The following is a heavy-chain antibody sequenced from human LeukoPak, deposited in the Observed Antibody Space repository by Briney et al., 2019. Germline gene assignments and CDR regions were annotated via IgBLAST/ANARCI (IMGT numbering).Heavy chain of an antibody. CDR3: ARGVAFDY. Sequence: PSETLSLTCAVYGGSFSGYYWSWIRQPPGKGLEWIGEINHSGSTNYNPSLKSRVTISVDTSKNQFSLKLSSATAADTAVYYCARGVAFDYWGQGTLVTVSS. CDR1: GGSFSGYY. J-gene: IGHJ4*02. D-gene: IGHD5-12*01. CDR2: INHSGST. V-gene: IGHV4-34*01.